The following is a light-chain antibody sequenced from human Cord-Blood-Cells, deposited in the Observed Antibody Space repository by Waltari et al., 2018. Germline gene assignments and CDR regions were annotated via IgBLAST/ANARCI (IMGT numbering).Light chain of an antibody. CDR3: QQYNSYWT. J-gene: IGKJ1*01. Sequence: DIQITQCPSTLSASVGDEVTLTCRASQSISSWLAWYQQKPGKAPKPLIYKASSLESGVPSRFSGSGSGTEFTLTISSLQPDDFATYYCQQYNSYWTFGQGTKVEIK. CDR1: QSISSW. V-gene: IGKV1-5*03. CDR2: KAS.